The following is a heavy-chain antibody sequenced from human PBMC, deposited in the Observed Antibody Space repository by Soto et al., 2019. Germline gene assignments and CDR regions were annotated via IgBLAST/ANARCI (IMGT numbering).Heavy chain of an antibody. Sequence: SETLSLTCTVSGGSISSGGYYWSWIRQHPGKGLEWIGSIYHSGTTYYNPSLKSRVTISVDTSKNQFSLKVSSVTAADTAVYNCAREGGYSTTTDYWGQGTLVTVS. J-gene: IGHJ4*02. D-gene: IGHD6-13*01. V-gene: IGHV4-31*03. CDR2: IYHSGTT. CDR3: AREGGYSTTTDY. CDR1: GGSISSGGYY.